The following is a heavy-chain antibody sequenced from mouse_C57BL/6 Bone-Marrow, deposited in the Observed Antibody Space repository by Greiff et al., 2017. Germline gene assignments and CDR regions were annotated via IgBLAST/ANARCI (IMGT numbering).Heavy chain of an antibody. CDR1: GYTFTDYY. V-gene: IGHV1-76*01. CDR3: ARRDRVGWFAY. J-gene: IGHJ3*01. Sequence: VQLQQSGAELVRPGASVKLSCKASGYTFTDYYINWVKQRPGQGLEWIARIYPGSGTTYYTEKFKGKATMTAEKSSSTAYMQLSSLTSETSAVYCCARRDRVGWFAYWGQGTLVTVSA. D-gene: IGHD3-3*01. CDR2: IYPGSGTT.